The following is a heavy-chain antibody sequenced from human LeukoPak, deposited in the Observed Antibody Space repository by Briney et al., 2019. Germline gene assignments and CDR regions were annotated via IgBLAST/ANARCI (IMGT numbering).Heavy chain of an antibody. D-gene: IGHD4-17*01. V-gene: IGHV3-48*03. Sequence: PGGSLRLSCAASGFTFISYEMNWVRQAPGKGLAWVSYISSSGSTIYYADSVKGRFTISRDNAKNSLYLQMNSLRAEDTAVYYCARDGATVTRSYWYFDLWGRGTLVTVSS. CDR2: ISSSGSTI. CDR3: ARDGATVTRSYWYFDL. CDR1: GFTFISYE. J-gene: IGHJ2*01.